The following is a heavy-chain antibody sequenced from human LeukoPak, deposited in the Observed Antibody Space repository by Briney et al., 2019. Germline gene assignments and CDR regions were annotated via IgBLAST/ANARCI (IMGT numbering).Heavy chain of an antibody. D-gene: IGHD4-17*01. CDR2: ISGSCGST. V-gene: IGHV3-23*01. J-gene: IGHJ4*02. Sequence: GGALRLSCAASGFTFSSYGMSWGRQAPGKGLEGVSAISGSCGSTYYADSMKGRFTISRDNSKNTLHLQMNSLRAGVTAVYHCARGVSYGVVDYWGQGALVTVSS. CDR1: GFTFSSYG. CDR3: ARGVSYGVVDY.